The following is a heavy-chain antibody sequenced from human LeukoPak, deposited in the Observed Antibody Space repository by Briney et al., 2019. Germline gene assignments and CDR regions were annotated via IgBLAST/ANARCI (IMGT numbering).Heavy chain of an antibody. CDR2: IYTRGNT. V-gene: IGHV4-61*02. CDR1: GVSISSGSYF. D-gene: IGHD3-10*01. Sequence: SETLSLTCTVSGVSISSGSYFWSWIRQPAGKGLEWIGRIYTRGNTNYNPSLKSRVTISVDTSKNQFSLKLSSVTAADTAVYYCAREGITMVRGFRWGQGTLVTVSS. J-gene: IGHJ4*02. CDR3: AREGITMVRGFR.